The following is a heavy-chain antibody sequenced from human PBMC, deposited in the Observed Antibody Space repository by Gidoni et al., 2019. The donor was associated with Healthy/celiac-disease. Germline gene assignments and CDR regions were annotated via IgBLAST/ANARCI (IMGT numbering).Heavy chain of an antibody. Sequence: EVQLLESGGGLVQPGGSLSLSCAASGFPVTSFVMRWVRQAPGNGLEWVSAISGSGGSTYYADSVKGRFTISRDNSKNTLYLQMNSLRAEDTAVYYCAKGSDCSSTSCYFRYLTWFDPWGQGTLVTVSS. J-gene: IGHJ5*02. CDR2: ISGSGGST. D-gene: IGHD2-2*01. V-gene: IGHV3-23*01. CDR1: GFPVTSFV. CDR3: AKGSDCSSTSCYFRYLTWFDP.